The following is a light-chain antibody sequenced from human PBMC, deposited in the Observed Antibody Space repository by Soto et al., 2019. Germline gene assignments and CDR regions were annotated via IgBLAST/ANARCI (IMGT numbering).Light chain of an antibody. J-gene: IGKJ4*01. Sequence: DIQMTQSPSTLSASVGHRVTIACRASQSISTWLAWYQQKPGKAPKLLIYKASILESGVPSRFSGSGSATEFTLTISSLQPEDFASYYCQQYETFPLTFGGGTKVEIK. CDR3: QQYETFPLT. V-gene: IGKV1-5*03. CDR2: KAS. CDR1: QSISTW.